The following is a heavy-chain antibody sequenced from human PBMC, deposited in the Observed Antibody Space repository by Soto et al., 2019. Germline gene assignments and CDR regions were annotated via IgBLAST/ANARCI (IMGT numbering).Heavy chain of an antibody. Sequence: ASVNVSFKASGYTFTSYSSHWLLQSPLQRLEWMGWINAGNGNTKYSQNFHGIVTITRDTSASTAYMELSSLRSEDTAVYYCARDYMTNVKEGGMDVWGQGTPVTVSS. V-gene: IGHV1-3*01. J-gene: IGHJ6*02. CDR3: ARDYMTNVKEGGMDV. CDR1: GYTFTSYS. D-gene: IGHD4-17*01. CDR2: INAGNGNT.